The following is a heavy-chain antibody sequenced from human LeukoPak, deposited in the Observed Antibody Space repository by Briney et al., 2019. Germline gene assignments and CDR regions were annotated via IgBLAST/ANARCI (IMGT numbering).Heavy chain of an antibody. Sequence: ASVKVSCKASGYTFTSYVISWVRQAPGQRVKWMGWISAYNGKTNYAQKLQGRVTMTTETSTSTAYMELRSLRSDDTAVYYCARIHSSGYYYYYYYYMDVWGKGTTVTVSS. CDR2: ISAYNGKT. CDR1: GYTFTSYV. D-gene: IGHD3-22*01. V-gene: IGHV1-18*01. CDR3: ARIHSSGYYYYYYYYMDV. J-gene: IGHJ6*03.